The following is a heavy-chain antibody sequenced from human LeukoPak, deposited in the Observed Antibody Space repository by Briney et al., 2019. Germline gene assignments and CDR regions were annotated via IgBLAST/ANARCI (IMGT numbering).Heavy chain of an antibody. CDR3: AWSGSFDLYGMGV. D-gene: IGHD3-10*01. CDR1: GYTFMDYH. Sequence: ASVKVSCKASGYTFMDYHMHWVRQAPGHGLEWMGWISAYNGNTNYAQKLQGRVTMTTDTSTSTAYMELRSLRSDDTAVYYCAWSGSFDLYGMGVWGQGTTVTVSS. V-gene: IGHV1-18*04. J-gene: IGHJ6*02. CDR2: ISAYNGNT.